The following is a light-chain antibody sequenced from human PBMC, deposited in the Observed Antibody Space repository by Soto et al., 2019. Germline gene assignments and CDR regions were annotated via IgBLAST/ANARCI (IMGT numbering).Light chain of an antibody. CDR2: GAS. Sequence: EIVMPQSPDILYVSPGEGATLSCTASQSVRTKLAWYQQKAGQAPRLLIYGASTRATGIPDRFSGSGSGTEFTLIISSLQSEDFAVYYCQQYNSWPPITFGQGTRLEIK. J-gene: IGKJ5*01. V-gene: IGKV3-15*01. CDR1: QSVRTK. CDR3: QQYNSWPPIT.